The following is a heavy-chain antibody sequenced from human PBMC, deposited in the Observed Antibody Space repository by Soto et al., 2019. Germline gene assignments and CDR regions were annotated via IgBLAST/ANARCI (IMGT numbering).Heavy chain of an antibody. Sequence: PSETLSLTCTVSGGSISSYYWSWIRQPPGKGLEWIGYIYYSGSTNYNPSLKSRVTISVDTSKNQFSLKLSSVTAADTAVYYCARVGSSGWYLSAFDIWGQGTMVTVSS. CDR2: IYYSGST. CDR1: GGSISSYY. CDR3: ARVGSSGWYLSAFDI. D-gene: IGHD6-19*01. J-gene: IGHJ3*02. V-gene: IGHV4-59*01.